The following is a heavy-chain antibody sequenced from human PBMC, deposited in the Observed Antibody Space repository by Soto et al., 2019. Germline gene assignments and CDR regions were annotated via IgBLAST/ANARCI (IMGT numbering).Heavy chain of an antibody. J-gene: IGHJ3*02. CDR3: ARDGFDYDYIWGTRNAFDT. V-gene: IGHV3-7*01. CDR2: IKQDGSEK. D-gene: IGHD3-16*01. Sequence: GGSLRLSCAASGFTFSSYWMSWVRQAPGKGLEWVANIKQDGSEKYYVDSVKGRFTISRDNAKNSLYLQMNSLRAEDTAVYYCARDGFDYDYIWGTRNAFDTWGQGTMVTVSS. CDR1: GFTFSSYW.